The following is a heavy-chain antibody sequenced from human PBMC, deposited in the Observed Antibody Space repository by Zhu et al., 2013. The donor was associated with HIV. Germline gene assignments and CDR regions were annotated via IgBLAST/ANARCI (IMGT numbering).Heavy chain of an antibody. D-gene: IGHD3-10*02. CDR1: GGSINNYN. J-gene: IGHJ4*02. CDR3: ARGPYFRDYFDY. CDR2: IVTLFGTA. Sequence: QVQLVQSGAEVKKPGSSVKVSCKASGGSINNYNFNWVRQAPGQGLEWMGGIVTLFGTANYAQNFQGRVTITADKSMNTVYMIVSSLTSDDTAVYYCARGPYFRDYFDYWGQGTLVTVSS. V-gene: IGHV1-69*06.